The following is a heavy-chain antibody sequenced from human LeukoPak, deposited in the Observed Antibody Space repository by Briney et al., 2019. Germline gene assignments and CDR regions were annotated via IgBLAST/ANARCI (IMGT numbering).Heavy chain of an antibody. CDR3: VRDSRPGGAVGLHHNFDL. J-gene: IGHJ4*02. CDR1: GFQFGDFW. CDR2: IKEDGSEE. V-gene: IGHV3-7*01. Sequence: GGSLRLSCAASGFQFGDFWMAWVRQTPGKGLEWVADIKEDGSEEHYVDSVKGRFAISRDNDRNSLFLQMNSLRGDDTAVYFCVRDSRPGGAVGLHHNFDLWGLGTRVTVSS. D-gene: IGHD1-26*01.